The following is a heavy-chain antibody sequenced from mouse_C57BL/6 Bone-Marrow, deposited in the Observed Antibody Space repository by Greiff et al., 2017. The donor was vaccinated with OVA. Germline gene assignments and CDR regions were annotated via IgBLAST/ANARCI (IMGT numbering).Heavy chain of an antibody. CDR1: GYTFTGYW. D-gene: IGHD1-1*01. Sequence: VQLQQPGTELVKPGASVKLSCTASGYTFTGYWMHWVKQRPGQGLEWIGNINPSNGGTNYNAKFKSKATLTVDKSSSTAYLQLSSLTSEDSAVYYCARSNYFCSSDTPAWFAYWGQGTLVTVSA. J-gene: IGHJ3*01. CDR3: ARSNYFCSSDTPAWFAY. CDR2: INPSNGGT. V-gene: IGHV1-53*01.